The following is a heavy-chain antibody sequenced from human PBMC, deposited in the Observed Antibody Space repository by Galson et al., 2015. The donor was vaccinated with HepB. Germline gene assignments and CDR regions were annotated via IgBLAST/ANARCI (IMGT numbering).Heavy chain of an antibody. J-gene: IGHJ6*02. CDR2: ISSSSSYI. CDR1: GFTFSSYS. Sequence: SLRLSCAASGFTFSSYSMNWVRQAPGKGLEWVSSISSSSSYIYYADSVKGRFTISRDNAKNSLYLQMNSLRAEDTAVYYCARDTLPPDDYSNYVREDGMDVWGQGTTVTVSS. V-gene: IGHV3-21*01. D-gene: IGHD4-11*01. CDR3: ARDTLPPDDYSNYVREDGMDV.